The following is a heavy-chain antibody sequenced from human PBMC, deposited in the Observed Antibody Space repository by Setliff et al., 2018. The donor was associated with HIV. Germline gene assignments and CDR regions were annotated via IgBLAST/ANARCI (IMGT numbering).Heavy chain of an antibody. Sequence: SETLSLTCTVTGYSISSGYYWAWIRQPPGKGLEWIGHIYHAGNTYYNPSLKSRVTISVDTSKNQISLRLNYLTAADTALYYCARGTTLNVVPDAFDIWGQGTMVTVSS. D-gene: IGHD4-17*01. CDR1: GYSISSGYY. CDR2: IYHAGNT. CDR3: ARGTTLNVVPDAFDI. V-gene: IGHV4-38-2*02. J-gene: IGHJ3*02.